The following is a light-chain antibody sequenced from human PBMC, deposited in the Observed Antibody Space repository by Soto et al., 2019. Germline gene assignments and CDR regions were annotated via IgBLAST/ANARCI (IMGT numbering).Light chain of an antibody. J-gene: IGLJ1*01. V-gene: IGLV2-14*01. CDR3: SSYTSSSNIL. Sequence: QSSLTQPASVSVSPGQSITISCTGTSSDVGDYNYVSWYQQYPGKAPKLMIHEVTNRPSGVSNRFSGSKSGNTASLTISGLRAEEEADYYCSSYTSSSNILFGKGTKVTVL. CDR2: EVT. CDR1: SSDVGDYNY.